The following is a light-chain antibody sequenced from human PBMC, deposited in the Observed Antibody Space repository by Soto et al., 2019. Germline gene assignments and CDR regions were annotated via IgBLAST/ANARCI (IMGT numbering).Light chain of an antibody. CDR3: QQYNNWTPIT. CDR2: GAS. Sequence: EIVMTQSPATLSVSPGERATLSCRASQSVRINLAWYQQKPGQAPRLLIYGASTRATGIPARFSGSGSGTEFTLTISNLQSEDFAVYYCQQYNNWTPITFGQGTRLEIK. CDR1: QSVRIN. V-gene: IGKV3-15*01. J-gene: IGKJ5*01.